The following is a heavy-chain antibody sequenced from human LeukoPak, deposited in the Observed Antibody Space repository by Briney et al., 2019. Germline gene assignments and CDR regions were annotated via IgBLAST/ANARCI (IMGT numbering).Heavy chain of an antibody. CDR2: IYYSGST. CDR1: GGSISSYY. Sequence: SETLSLTCTVSGGSISSYYWSWIRQLPGKGLEWIGYIYYSGSTNYNPSLKSRVTISVDTSKNQFSLKLSSVTAADTAVYYCARGSGWYAYFDLWGRGTLVTVSS. V-gene: IGHV4-59*01. J-gene: IGHJ2*01. CDR3: ARGSGWYAYFDL. D-gene: IGHD6-19*01.